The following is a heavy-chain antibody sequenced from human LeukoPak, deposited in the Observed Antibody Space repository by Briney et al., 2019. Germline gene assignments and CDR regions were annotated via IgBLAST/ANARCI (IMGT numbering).Heavy chain of an antibody. CDR2: ITLTGSRT. Sequence: GGSLRLSCAASGFSFSSYAMSWVRQAPGKGLEWVATITLTGSRTYFPDSVKGRFTLSRDNSKSMLYLQMNSLRAEDTALYYCAKGKAEAYPYNFDNWGQGILVTVSS. CDR1: GFSFSSYA. V-gene: IGHV3-23*01. CDR3: AKGKAEAYPYNFDN. J-gene: IGHJ4*02. D-gene: IGHD1-1*01.